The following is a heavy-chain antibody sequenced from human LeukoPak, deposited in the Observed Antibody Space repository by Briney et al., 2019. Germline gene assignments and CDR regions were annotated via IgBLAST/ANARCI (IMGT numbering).Heavy chain of an antibody. V-gene: IGHV3-48*03. D-gene: IGHD2-21*02. J-gene: IGHJ4*02. Sequence: GGSLRLSCAASGFTFSSYAMHWVRQAPGKGLEWVSYISSSGSTIYYADSVKGRFTISRDNAKNSLYLQMNSLRAEDTAVYYCGRDIVDGGDDYWGQGTLVTVSS. CDR3: GRDIVDGGDDY. CDR1: GFTFSSYA. CDR2: ISSSGSTI.